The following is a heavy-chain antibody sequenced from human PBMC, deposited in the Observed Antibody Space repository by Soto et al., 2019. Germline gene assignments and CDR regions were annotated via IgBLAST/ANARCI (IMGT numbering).Heavy chain of an antibody. Sequence: GASVKVSCKASGGTFSSYAISWVRQAPGQGLEWMGGIIPIFGSANYAQKFQGRVTITADESTSTAYMDLSSLRSEDTAVYYCARGPYSGSFLPFDPWGQGPLVTVSS. V-gene: IGHV1-69*13. J-gene: IGHJ5*02. CDR1: GGTFSSYA. D-gene: IGHD1-26*01. CDR3: ARGPYSGSFLPFDP. CDR2: IIPIFGSA.